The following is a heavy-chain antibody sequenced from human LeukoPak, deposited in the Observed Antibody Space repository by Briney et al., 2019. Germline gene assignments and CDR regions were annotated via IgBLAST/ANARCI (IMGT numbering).Heavy chain of an antibody. V-gene: IGHV3-30*18. J-gene: IGHJ4*02. CDR1: GFTFSSYG. Sequence: GGSLRLSCAASGFTFSSYGMHWVRQAPGKGLEWVAVISYDGSNKYYADSVKGRFTIPRDNSKNTLYLQMNSLRAEDTAVYYCAKAGDYSGGWYFDSWGQGTLITVSS. D-gene: IGHD6-19*01. CDR3: AKAGDYSGGWYFDS. CDR2: ISYDGSNK.